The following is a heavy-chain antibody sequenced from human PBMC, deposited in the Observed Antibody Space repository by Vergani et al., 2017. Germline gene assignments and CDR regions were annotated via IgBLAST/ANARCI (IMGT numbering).Heavy chain of an antibody. CDR3: AKTGVAAPDAFDI. J-gene: IGHJ3*02. CDR2: IISCSSTI. D-gene: IGHD6-6*01. Sequence: EVQLVESGGGLVQPGGSLRLSCAASGFTFSSYSMHWVRQAPGKGLEWVSYIISCSSTIYYADSVKGRFTISRDNVKNSLYLQMNSLSAEDTAVYYCAKTGVAAPDAFDIWGKGTMVTVSS. V-gene: IGHV3-48*01. CDR1: GFTFSSYS.